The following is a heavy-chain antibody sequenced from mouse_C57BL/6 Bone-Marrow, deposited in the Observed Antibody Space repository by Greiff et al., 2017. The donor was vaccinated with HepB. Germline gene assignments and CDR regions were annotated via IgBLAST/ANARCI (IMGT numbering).Heavy chain of an antibody. CDR3: ARGGVSYYYGSNYAMDY. D-gene: IGHD1-1*01. CDR2: ISYDGSN. CDR1: GYSITSGYY. J-gene: IGHJ4*01. V-gene: IGHV3-6*01. Sequence: DVKLQESGPGLVKPSQSLSLTCSVTGYSITSGYYWNWIRQFPGNKLEWMGYISYDGSNNYNPSLKNRISITRDTSKNQFFLKLNSVTTEDTATYYCARGGVSYYYGSNYAMDYWGQGTSVTVSS.